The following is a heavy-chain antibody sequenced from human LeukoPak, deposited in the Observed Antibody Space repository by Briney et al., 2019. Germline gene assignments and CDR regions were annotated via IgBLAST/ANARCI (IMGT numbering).Heavy chain of an antibody. CDR2: IYPGDSDT. D-gene: IGHD3-10*01. CDR1: GHSFTSYW. CDR3: ARPYGSGSYLYYFDY. Sequence: GESLKISCKGSGHSFTSYWIGWVRQMPGKGLEWMGIIYPGDSDTRYSPSFQGQVTISADKSISTAYLQWSSLKASDTAMYYCARPYGSGSYLYYFDYWGQGTLVTVSS. J-gene: IGHJ4*02. V-gene: IGHV5-51*01.